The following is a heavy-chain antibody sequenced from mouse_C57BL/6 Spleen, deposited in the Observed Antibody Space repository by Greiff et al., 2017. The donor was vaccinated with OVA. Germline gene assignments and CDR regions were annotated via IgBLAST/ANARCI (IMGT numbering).Heavy chain of an antibody. CDR1: GFSLTSYG. D-gene: IGHD2-1*01. J-gene: IGHJ4*01. Sequence: QVQLKESGPGLVQPSQSLSITCTVSGFSLTSYGVHWVRQSPGKGLEWLGVIWRGGSTDYNAAFMSRLSITKDNSKSQVFFKMNSLQADDTAIYYGAKKNGNYDYYAMDYWGQGTSVTVSS. V-gene: IGHV2-5*01. CDR3: AKKNGNYDYYAMDY. CDR2: IWRGGST.